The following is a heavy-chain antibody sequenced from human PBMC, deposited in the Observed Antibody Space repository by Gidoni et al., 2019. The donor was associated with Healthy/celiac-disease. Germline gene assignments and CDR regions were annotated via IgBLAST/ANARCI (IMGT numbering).Heavy chain of an antibody. D-gene: IGHD3-22*01. Sequence: VQLVASGGGLVQPGGSLRLSCAASGFTVSSNYMSWVRQAPGKGLEWVSVIYSGGSKYYADAVKGRFTISRENSKNTLYLQMNSLRAEDTAVYYCARAPYDSSGYYPGDYYYYGMDVWGQGTTVTVSS. V-gene: IGHV3-66*01. CDR1: GFTVSSNY. J-gene: IGHJ6*02. CDR2: IYSGGSK. CDR3: ARAPYDSSGYYPGDYYYYGMDV.